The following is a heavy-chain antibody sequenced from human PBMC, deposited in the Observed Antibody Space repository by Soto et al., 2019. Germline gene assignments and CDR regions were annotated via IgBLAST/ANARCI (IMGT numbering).Heavy chain of an antibody. D-gene: IGHD3-3*01. V-gene: IGHV3-66*01. CDR1: GFTVSSKY. J-gene: IGHJ4*02. CDR2: IYSGGST. CDR3: ARDYYDLWSGSTFDY. Sequence: EVQLVESGGGLVQPGGSLRLSCAASGFTVSSKYMSWVRQAPGKGLEWVSVIYSGGSTYYADSVKGRFTISRDNSKNTLNLQMNSLRAEDTAVYYCARDYYDLWSGSTFDYWGQGTLVTVSS.